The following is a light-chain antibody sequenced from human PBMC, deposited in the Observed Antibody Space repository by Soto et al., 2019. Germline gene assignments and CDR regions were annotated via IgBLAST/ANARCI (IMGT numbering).Light chain of an antibody. CDR3: CSYAGSSTV. Sequence: SGSPGQSITISCTGTSSDVGSYNLVSWYQQHPGKAPKLMIYEVSKRPSGVSNRFSGSKSGNTASLTISGLQAEDEADYYCCSYAGSSTVFGTGTKVTVL. CDR1: SSDVGSYNL. V-gene: IGLV2-23*02. CDR2: EVS. J-gene: IGLJ1*01.